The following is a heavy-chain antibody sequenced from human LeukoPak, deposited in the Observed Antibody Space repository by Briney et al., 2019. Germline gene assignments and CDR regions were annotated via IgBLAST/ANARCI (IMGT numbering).Heavy chain of an antibody. V-gene: IGHV3-30*04. Sequence: QAGRSLRLSCAASGFTFSNYAIHWVRQAPGKGLEWVAVISYDGTKKYCSDSVKRRYTITRDNSNNTLYQQMNSRIAEDTAVYYCARGRSRGVRFDYWGQGTLVTVSS. J-gene: IGHJ4*02. CDR1: GFTFSNYA. CDR2: ISYDGTKK. CDR3: ARGRSRGVRFDY. D-gene: IGHD3-10*01.